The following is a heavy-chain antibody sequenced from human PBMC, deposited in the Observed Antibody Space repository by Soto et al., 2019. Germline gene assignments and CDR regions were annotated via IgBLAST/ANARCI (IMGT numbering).Heavy chain of an antibody. V-gene: IGHV4-61*01. Sequence: SETLSLTCTVSGGSVSSGSYYWSWIRQFPGKGLEWIGYIYYIGSTNYNPSPKSRVTISLDTPKNQFSLNLRSVTAADTAVYYCARVNGGPYYFDYWGQGTLVTVSS. CDR1: GGSVSSGSYY. CDR3: ARVNGGPYYFDY. CDR2: IYYIGST. J-gene: IGHJ4*02. D-gene: IGHD2-8*01.